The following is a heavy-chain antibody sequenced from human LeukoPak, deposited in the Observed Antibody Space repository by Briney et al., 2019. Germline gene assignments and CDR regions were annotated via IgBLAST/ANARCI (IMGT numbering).Heavy chain of an antibody. CDR1: GGSISSGNYY. CDR2: IYTSGST. CDR3: ARASLWELAAFDI. Sequence: SETLSLTCTVSGGSISSGNYYWSWIRQPAGKGLEWIGRIYTSGSTNYNPSLKSRVTISVDTSKNQFSLKLSSVTAAGTAVYYCARASLWELAAFDIWGQGTMVTVSS. V-gene: IGHV4-61*02. D-gene: IGHD1-1*01. J-gene: IGHJ3*02.